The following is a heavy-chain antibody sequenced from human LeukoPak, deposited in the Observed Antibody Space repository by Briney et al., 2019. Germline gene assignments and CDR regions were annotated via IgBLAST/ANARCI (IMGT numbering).Heavy chain of an antibody. CDR2: INPSGGST. J-gene: IGHJ6*02. CDR3: ARDRRIAVAGTVPDYYYYGMDV. Sequence: ASVKVSCKVAGYTLTELSMHLVRQAPGQGLEWMGIINPSGGSTSYAQKFQGRVTMTRDTSTSTVYMELSSLRSEDTAVYYCARDRRIAVAGTVPDYYYYGMDVWGQGTTVTVSS. D-gene: IGHD6-19*01. V-gene: IGHV1-46*01. CDR1: GYTLTELS.